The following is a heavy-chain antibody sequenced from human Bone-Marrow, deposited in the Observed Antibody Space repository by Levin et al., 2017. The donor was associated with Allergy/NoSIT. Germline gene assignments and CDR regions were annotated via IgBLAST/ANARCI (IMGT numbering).Heavy chain of an antibody. V-gene: IGHV4-30-4*01. CDR2: ISYSGTT. CDR3: ARDSSSSTYGGGLDY. CDR1: GDSFSSRDFF. Sequence: PSETLSLTCAVSGDSFSSRDFFWAWIRQTPGKGLEWIGYISYSGTTYYNPSLKNRVTISLDTSKRQFSLYLNSVTAADTAVYYCARDSSSSTYGGGLDYWGQGTLVTVSS. J-gene: IGHJ4*02. D-gene: IGHD6-6*01.